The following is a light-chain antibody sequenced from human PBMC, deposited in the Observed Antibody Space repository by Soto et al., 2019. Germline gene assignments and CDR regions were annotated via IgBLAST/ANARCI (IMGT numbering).Light chain of an antibody. CDR2: DVS. J-gene: IGLJ1*01. CDR3: SSYTTSNTRQIV. Sequence: QSVLTKPASVSGSPGQSITISCTGTSSDVGSYNYVSWYQHHPGKAPKLIIFDVSNRPSGVSNPFSGSKSGNTASLTISALQPEDEADYYCSSYTTSNTRQIVFGTGTKVTVL. CDR1: SSDVGSYNY. V-gene: IGLV2-14*03.